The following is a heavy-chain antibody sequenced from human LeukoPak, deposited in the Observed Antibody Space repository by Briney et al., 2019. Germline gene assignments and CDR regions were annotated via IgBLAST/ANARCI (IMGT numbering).Heavy chain of an antibody. CDR1: GYTFTGYY. D-gene: IGHD7-27*01. CDR3: ARDPSLELGSFDY. CDR2: INPNSGGT. J-gene: IGHJ4*02. Sequence: ASVKVSCNASGYTFTGYYMHWVRQAPGQGLEWMGWINPNSGGTNYAQKFQGRVTMTRDTSISTAYMELSRLRSDDTAVYYCARDPSLELGSFDYWGQGTLVTVSS. V-gene: IGHV1-2*02.